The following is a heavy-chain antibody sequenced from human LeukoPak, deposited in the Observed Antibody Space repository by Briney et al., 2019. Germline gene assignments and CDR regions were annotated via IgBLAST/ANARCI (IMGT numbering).Heavy chain of an antibody. CDR2: IRYDGSNK. V-gene: IGHV3-30*02. CDR1: GFTFSSYG. Sequence: GGSLRLSCAASGFTFSSYGMHWVRQAPGKGLEWVAFIRYDGSNKYYADFVKGRFTISRDNSKNTLSLQMNSLRAEDTAVYYCAKPLPGGVCYDDWGQGTLVTVSS. D-gene: IGHD2-8*02. J-gene: IGHJ4*02. CDR3: AKPLPGGVCYDD.